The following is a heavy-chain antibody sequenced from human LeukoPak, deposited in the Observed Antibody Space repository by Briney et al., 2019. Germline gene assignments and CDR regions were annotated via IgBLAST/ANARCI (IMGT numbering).Heavy chain of an antibody. CDR2: IYYSGST. J-gene: IGHJ4*02. D-gene: IGHD3-22*01. V-gene: IGHV4-31*03. CDR3: ARGRYYDSSGYYGKNTKGYYFDY. Sequence: SQTLTLTCTVSGGSISSGGYYWSWIRQHPGQGLEWIGYIYYSGSTYYNPSLKSRVTISVDTTKNQFSLKLSSVTAADTAVYYCARGRYYDSSGYYGKNTKGYYFDYWGQGTLVTVSS. CDR1: GGSISSGGYY.